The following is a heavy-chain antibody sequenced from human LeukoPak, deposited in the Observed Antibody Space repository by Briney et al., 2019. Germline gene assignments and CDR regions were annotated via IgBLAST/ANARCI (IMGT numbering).Heavy chain of an antibody. D-gene: IGHD1-26*01. V-gene: IGHV4-59*12. CDR1: GGSLSIYY. CDR2: IYYSGFT. J-gene: IGHJ4*02. Sequence: SETLSLTCTVSGGSLSIYYWSWIRQPPGKGLEWIGDIYYSGFTNYNPSLQSRVTISVDTSKNQFSLKLSSVTAADTAVYYCAREGGSLPYYFDYWGQGTLVTVSS. CDR3: AREGGSLPYYFDY.